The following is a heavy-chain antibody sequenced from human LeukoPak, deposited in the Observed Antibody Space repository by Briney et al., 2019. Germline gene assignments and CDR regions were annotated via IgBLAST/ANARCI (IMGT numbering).Heavy chain of an antibody. CDR2: IKQDGSEK. V-gene: IGHV3-7*02. CDR3: ARALGSSSDF. D-gene: IGHD1-26*01. J-gene: IGHJ4*02. CDR1: GFTFRSYW. Sequence: GGSLRLSCAVSGFTFRSYWMSWVRQAPGKGLEWVANIKQDGSEKYYVDSVKGRLTISRDNAKNTLYLQMNSLSGEDTAVYYCARALGSSSDFWGQGTLVTVSS.